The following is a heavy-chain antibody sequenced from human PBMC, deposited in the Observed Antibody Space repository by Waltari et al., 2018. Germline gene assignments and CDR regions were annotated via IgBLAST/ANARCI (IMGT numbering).Heavy chain of an antibody. CDR1: GFTFSSYA. CDR3: ARGHSVTTFDY. Sequence: QVQLVESGGGVVQPGRSLRLSCAASGFTFSSYAMHWVRQAPGKGRGWVAVISYDGSNKYYADSVKGRFTISRDNSKNTLYLQMNSLRAEDTAVYYCARGHSVTTFDYWGQGTLVTFSS. V-gene: IGHV3-30*01. D-gene: IGHD4-17*01. CDR2: ISYDGSNK. J-gene: IGHJ4*02.